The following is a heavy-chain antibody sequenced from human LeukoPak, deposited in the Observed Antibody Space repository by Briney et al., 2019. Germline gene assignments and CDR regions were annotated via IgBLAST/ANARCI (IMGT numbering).Heavy chain of an antibody. CDR2: INPNSGGT. CDR3: ARWMATITTSDY. J-gene: IGHJ4*02. Sequence: GASVKVSCKASGYTFTSYYMHWVRQAPGQGLEWMGWINPNSGGTNYAQKFQGRVAMTRDTSISTAYMELSRLRSDDTAVYYCARWMATITTSDYWGQGTLVTVS. D-gene: IGHD5-12*01. CDR1: GYTFTSYY. V-gene: IGHV1-2*02.